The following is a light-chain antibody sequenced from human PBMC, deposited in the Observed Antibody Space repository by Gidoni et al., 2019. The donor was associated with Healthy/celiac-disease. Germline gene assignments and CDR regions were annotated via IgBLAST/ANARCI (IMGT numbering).Light chain of an antibody. CDR2: GAS. CDR1: QSVSSSY. Sequence: EIVLTQSPGPLSLSPGERATLSCRASQSVSSSYLAWYQQKPGQAPRLLIYGASSRATGSPDRFSGSGAGTDFTITISRLEPEDFAVYYCQQYGSSPGTFGGGTKVEIK. CDR3: QQYGSSPGT. J-gene: IGKJ4*01. V-gene: IGKV3-20*01.